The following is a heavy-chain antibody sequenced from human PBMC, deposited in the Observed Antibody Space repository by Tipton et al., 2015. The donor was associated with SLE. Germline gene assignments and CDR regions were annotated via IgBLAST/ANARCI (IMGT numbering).Heavy chain of an antibody. CDR1: GFTFSSYG. CDR3: ARVRGYFDWLGAGDFDY. V-gene: IGHV3-30*19. J-gene: IGHJ4*02. CDR2: IWYDGSNK. D-gene: IGHD3-9*01. Sequence: SLRLSCAASGFTFSSYGMHWVRQAPGKGLEWVAVIWYDGSNKYYADSVKGRFTISRDNSKNTLYLQMNSLRAEDTAVYYCARVRGYFDWLGAGDFDYWGQGTLVTVSS.